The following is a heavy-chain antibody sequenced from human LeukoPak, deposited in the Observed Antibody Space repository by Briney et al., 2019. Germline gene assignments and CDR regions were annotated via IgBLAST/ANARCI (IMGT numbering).Heavy chain of an antibody. V-gene: IGHV1-69*04. D-gene: IGHD3/OR15-3a*01. CDR1: GGTFSSYA. J-gene: IGHJ6*03. CDR3: ARDGPYYYYMDV. Sequence: GASVKVSCKASGGTFSSYAISWVRQAPGQGLEWMGRINPILGIANYAQKFQGRVTMTRNTSISTAYMELSSLRSEDTAVYYCARDGPYYYYMDVWGKGTTVTVSS. CDR2: INPILGIA.